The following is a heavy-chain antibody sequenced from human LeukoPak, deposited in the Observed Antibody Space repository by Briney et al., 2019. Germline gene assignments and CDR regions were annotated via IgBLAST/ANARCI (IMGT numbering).Heavy chain of an antibody. CDR1: GFTFSHFT. J-gene: IGHJ4*02. D-gene: IGHD6-19*01. Sequence: GGSLRLSCAASGFTFSHFTINWVRQAPGKGLQWVSAISGSGGSTYYADSVKGRFTISRDNSKDTLYLQMSSLRAEDTAVYYCAKWGPQGYSSGWYDYWGQGTLVTVSS. CDR2: ISGSGGST. CDR3: AKWGPQGYSSGWYDY. V-gene: IGHV3-23*01.